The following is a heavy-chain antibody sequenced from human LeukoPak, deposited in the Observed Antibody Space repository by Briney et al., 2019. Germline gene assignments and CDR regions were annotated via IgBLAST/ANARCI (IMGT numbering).Heavy chain of an antibody. V-gene: IGHV4-61*02. D-gene: IGHD3-3*01. Sequence: PSETLSLTCTVSGGSISSGSYYWSWIRQPAGKGLEWIGRIYTSGSTNYNPSLKSRVTISVDTSKNQFSLKLSSVTAADTAVYYCATTDYDFWSGYYYYYMDVWGKGTTVTVSS. J-gene: IGHJ6*03. CDR2: IYTSGST. CDR1: GGSISSGSYY. CDR3: ATTDYDFWSGYYYYYMDV.